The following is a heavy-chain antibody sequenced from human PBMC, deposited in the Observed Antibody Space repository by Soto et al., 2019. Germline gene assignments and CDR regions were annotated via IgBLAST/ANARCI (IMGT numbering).Heavy chain of an antibody. CDR3: ARRGYGPGFPYYYGMDV. CDR2: IYYSGST. D-gene: IGHD3-10*01. V-gene: IGHV4-59*01. J-gene: IGHJ6*02. Sequence: QVQLQESGPGLVKPSETLSLTCTVSGGSMSSYYWSWIRQPPGKGLEWIGYIYYSGSTNSNPSLKSRVTRSVDTPKNQFSLKLSSVTAADTAVYYCARRGYGPGFPYYYGMDVWGQGTTVTVSS. CDR1: GGSMSSYY.